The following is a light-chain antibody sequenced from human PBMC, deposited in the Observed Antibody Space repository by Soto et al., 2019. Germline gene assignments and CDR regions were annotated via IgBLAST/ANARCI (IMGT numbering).Light chain of an antibody. CDR1: RSNIGSNS. CDR3: AAWDDSLSGWV. J-gene: IGLJ3*02. CDR2: NSH. V-gene: IGLV1-44*01. Sequence: QSVLTQPPSASGTPGQRGTISCSGGRSNIGSNSVNWYQQLPGTAPKLLSSNSHQRPSGVPDRFSGSKSGTSASLAISGLRSEDEADYYCAAWDDSLSGWVFGGGTKLTVL.